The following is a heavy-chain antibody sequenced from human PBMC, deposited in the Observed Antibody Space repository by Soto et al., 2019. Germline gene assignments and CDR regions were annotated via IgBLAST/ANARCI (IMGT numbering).Heavy chain of an antibody. CDR1: GGSISSGDYY. D-gene: IGHD4-17*01. V-gene: IGHV4-30-4*01. CDR3: ARAVTTVTTTDAFDI. J-gene: IGHJ3*02. CDR2: IYYSGST. Sequence: QVQLQESGPGLVKPSQTLSLTCTVSGGSISSGDYYWSWIRQPPGKGLEWIGYIYYSGSTYYNPSLKSRVTLSVDPSKNPFSLKLRSVTVADTAVYYCARAVTTVTTTDAFDIWGQGTMVTVSS.